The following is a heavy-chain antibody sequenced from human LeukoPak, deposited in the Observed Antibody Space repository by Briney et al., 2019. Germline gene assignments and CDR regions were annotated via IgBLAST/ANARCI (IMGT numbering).Heavy chain of an antibody. CDR1: GGSFSGYY. CDR3: ARGRAKTTVTHERGFDI. J-gene: IGHJ3*02. V-gene: IGHV4-34*01. CDR2: INHSGST. D-gene: IGHD4-17*01. Sequence: SETLSLTCAVSGGSFSGYYWCWVRHRPRQGLGLMGEINHSGSTSYNPSLKSRVTISVDTSKNQFSLKLSSVTAADTAVYYCARGRAKTTVTHERGFDIWGQGTMVTVSS.